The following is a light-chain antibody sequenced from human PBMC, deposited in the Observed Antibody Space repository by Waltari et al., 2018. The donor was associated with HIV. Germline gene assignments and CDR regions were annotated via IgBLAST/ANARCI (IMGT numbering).Light chain of an antibody. Sequence: DIQRTQSPSSLSASVGDSVTITCQASQDISNYLNWYQQKPGKAPKLLIYDASNLETGVPSRFSGSGSGTDFTFTISSLQPEDIATYYCQQYDNLPFTFGPGTKVDIK. CDR3: QQYDNLPFT. V-gene: IGKV1-33*01. CDR1: QDISNY. CDR2: DAS. J-gene: IGKJ3*01.